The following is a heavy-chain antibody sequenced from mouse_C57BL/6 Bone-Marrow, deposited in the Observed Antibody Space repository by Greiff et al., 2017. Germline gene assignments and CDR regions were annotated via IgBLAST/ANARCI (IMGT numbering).Heavy chain of an antibody. Sequence: QVQLKESGAELARPGASVKLSCKASGYTFTSYGISWVKQRTGQGLEWIGEIYPRSGNTYYNEKFKGKATLTADKSSSTAYMELRSLTSEDSAVYFCARAYYYGSSWDYWGQGTTLTVSS. J-gene: IGHJ2*01. D-gene: IGHD1-1*01. CDR3: ARAYYYGSSWDY. V-gene: IGHV1-81*01. CDR2: IYPRSGNT. CDR1: GYTFTSYG.